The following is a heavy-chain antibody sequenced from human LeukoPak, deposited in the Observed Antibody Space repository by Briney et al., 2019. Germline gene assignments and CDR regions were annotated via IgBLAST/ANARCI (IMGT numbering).Heavy chain of an antibody. CDR1: GCTFSDYY. Sequence: GGSLRLSCAASGCTFSDYYMSWIRQAPGKGLEWVSYISSSGSTIYYADSVKGRFTISRDNAKNSLYLQMNSLRAEDTAVYYCARDLLRPVRAFDIWGQGTMVTVSS. V-gene: IGHV3-11*01. J-gene: IGHJ3*02. CDR2: ISSSGSTI. CDR3: ARDLLRPVRAFDI. D-gene: IGHD6-6*01.